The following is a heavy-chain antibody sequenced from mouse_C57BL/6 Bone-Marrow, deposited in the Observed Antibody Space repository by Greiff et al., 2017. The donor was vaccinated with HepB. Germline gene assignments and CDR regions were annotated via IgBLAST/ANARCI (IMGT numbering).Heavy chain of an antibody. CDR1: GYTFTSYW. D-gene: IGHD1-1*01. Sequence: VQLHQPGAELVKPGASVKLSCKASGYTFTSYWMQWVKQRPGQGLEWIGEIDPSDSYPNYNQKFKGKATLTVDTSSSTAYMQLIRLTSEDSAVYYCALYYYGSSHPWFAYWGQGTLVTVSA. V-gene: IGHV1-50*01. J-gene: IGHJ3*01. CDR3: ALYYYGSSHPWFAY. CDR2: IDPSDSYP.